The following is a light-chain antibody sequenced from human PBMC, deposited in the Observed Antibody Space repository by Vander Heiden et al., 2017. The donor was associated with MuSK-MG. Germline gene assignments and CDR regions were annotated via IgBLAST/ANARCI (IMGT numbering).Light chain of an antibody. V-gene: IGKV3-11*01. CDR3: QQRSNWPRT. CDR2: DAS. Sequence: ELVFTQSPASLSLSPGERATLSCRASQSVSSYLAWYQQKPGQAPRLRIYDASNRDTGIPARLSGSGSGTDFTLTISRLEPEDFAVYYCQQRSNWPRTFGQGTKVEIK. J-gene: IGKJ1*01. CDR1: QSVSSY.